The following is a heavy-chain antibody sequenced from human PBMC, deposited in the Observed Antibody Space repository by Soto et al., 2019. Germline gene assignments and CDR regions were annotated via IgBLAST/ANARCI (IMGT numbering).Heavy chain of an antibody. CDR1: GYTFPGYY. J-gene: IGHJ6*02. CDR2: INPNSGGT. CDR3: ARAPYAGFVNRWDMDV. D-gene: IGHD2-2*01. Sequence: ASVKVSCKASGYTFPGYYMHWVRQAPGQGLEWKGWINPNSGGTNYAQKLQGWVTMTRDTSISTAYMELSRLRSDDTAVYYCARAPYAGFVNRWDMDVWGQGTTVTVS. V-gene: IGHV1-2*04.